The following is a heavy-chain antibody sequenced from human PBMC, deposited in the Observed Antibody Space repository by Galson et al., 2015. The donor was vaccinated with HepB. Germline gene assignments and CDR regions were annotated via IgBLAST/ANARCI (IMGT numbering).Heavy chain of an antibody. Sequence: SLRLSCAASGFTFSSYAMSWVRQAPGKGLEWVSAISGSGGSTYYADSVKGRFTISRDNSKNTLYLQMNSLRAEDTAVYYCAKAIQTPHYYDSSGYYHTPPTGMDVWGQGTTVTVSS. CDR2: ISGSGGST. J-gene: IGHJ6*02. CDR1: GFTFSSYA. CDR3: AKAIQTPHYYDSSGYYHTPPTGMDV. D-gene: IGHD3-22*01. V-gene: IGHV3-23*01.